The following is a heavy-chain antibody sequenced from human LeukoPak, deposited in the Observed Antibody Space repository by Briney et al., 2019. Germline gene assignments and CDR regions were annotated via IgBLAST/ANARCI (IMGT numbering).Heavy chain of an antibody. Sequence: GASVKVSCKASGYTFSRYDFNWVRQATGQGLEWMGWMNPNSGNTGYAQKFQGRLNMTRNTSISTAYMELSSLRSEDTAVYYCARRVGSGWPVQHWGQGTLVTVSS. CDR2: MNPNSGNT. J-gene: IGHJ1*01. V-gene: IGHV1-8*01. CDR1: GYTFSRYD. CDR3: ARRVGSGWPVQH. D-gene: IGHD6-19*01.